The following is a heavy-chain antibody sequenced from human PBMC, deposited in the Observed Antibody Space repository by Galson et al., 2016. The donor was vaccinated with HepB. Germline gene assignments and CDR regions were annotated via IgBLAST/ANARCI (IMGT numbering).Heavy chain of an antibody. V-gene: IGHV3-23*01. J-gene: IGHJ4*02. Sequence: SLRLSCAASGFTFSSYAMSWVRQAPGKGLQWVSTISHSGTSTYYADSVKGRFTVSRDNSKDTLYLQMNSLRADDTAVYYCAKEDRNHGYYGLDWWGQGTLVSVSS. CDR2: ISHSGTST. CDR1: GFTFSSYA. D-gene: IGHD3-22*01. CDR3: AKEDRNHGYYGLDW.